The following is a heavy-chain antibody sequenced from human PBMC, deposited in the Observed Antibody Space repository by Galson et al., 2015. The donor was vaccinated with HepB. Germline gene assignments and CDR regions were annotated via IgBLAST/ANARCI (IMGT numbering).Heavy chain of an antibody. CDR2: ISPHNRYT. J-gene: IGHJ5*02. CDR3: ARGALVVAVGATQNNWFDP. CDR1: GYTFSSYS. V-gene: IGHV1-18*01. Sequence: SVKVSCKASGYTFSSYSITWVRLAPGQGLEWVGWISPHNRYTNYTQNFQGRVTMTTDTSTSTAYMDLRSLRSDDTAVYYCARGALVVAVGATQNNWFDPWGQGTLVTVSS. D-gene: IGHD2-15*01.